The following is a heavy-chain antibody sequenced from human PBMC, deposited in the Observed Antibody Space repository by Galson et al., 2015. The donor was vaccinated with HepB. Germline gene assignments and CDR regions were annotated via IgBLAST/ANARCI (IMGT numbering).Heavy chain of an antibody. V-gene: IGHV3-9*01. CDR3: AKDMGLYSSGPASDY. Sequence: SLRPSCAASGFTFDDYAMHWVRQAPGKGLEWVSGISWNSGSIGYADSVKGRFTISRDNAKNSLYLQMNSLRAEDTALYYCAKDMGLYSSGPASDYWGQGTLVTVSS. J-gene: IGHJ4*02. CDR1: GFTFDDYA. CDR2: ISWNSGSI. D-gene: IGHD6-19*01.